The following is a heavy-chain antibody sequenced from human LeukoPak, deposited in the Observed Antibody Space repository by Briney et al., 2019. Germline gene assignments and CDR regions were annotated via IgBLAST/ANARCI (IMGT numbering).Heavy chain of an antibody. CDR2: IWDDGSNK. CDR3: AKAEGYDILTGLDY. CDR1: GFNFSDYD. J-gene: IGHJ4*02. V-gene: IGHV3-33*03. Sequence: GGSLRLSCTASGFNFSDYDMDWVRQAPGKGLEWVAVIWDDGSNKHYAGSVKGRFTISRDNSKNTLYLQMNSLRTEDTAVYYCAKAEGYDILTGLDYWGQGTLVTVSS. D-gene: IGHD3-9*01.